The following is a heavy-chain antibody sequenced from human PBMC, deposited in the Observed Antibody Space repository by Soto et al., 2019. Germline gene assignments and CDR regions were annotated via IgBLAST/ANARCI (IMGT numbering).Heavy chain of an antibody. D-gene: IGHD6-6*01. CDR1: GFTFSSYG. V-gene: IGHV3-30*18. CDR2: ISYDGSNK. Sequence: QPGGSLRLSCAASGFTFSSYGMHWVRQAPGKGLEWVAVISYDGSNKYYADSVKGRFTISRDNSKNTLYLQMNSLRAEDTAVYYCAKQQLGRDYYYYGMDVWGQGTTVTVSS. CDR3: AKQQLGRDYYYYGMDV. J-gene: IGHJ6*02.